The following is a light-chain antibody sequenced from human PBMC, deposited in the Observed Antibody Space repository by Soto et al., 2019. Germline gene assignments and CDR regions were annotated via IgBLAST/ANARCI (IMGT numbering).Light chain of an antibody. CDR1: QSISTW. J-gene: IGKJ1*01. Sequence: DIQMTQSPSTLPVSVGDRATITCRASQSISTWLAWYQQKPGTAPTLLIYHASTLESGVPSRFSGSGSGTEFTLTISSLQPVDFATYYCQQYNSYSFGQGTKVDIK. CDR3: QQYNSYS. V-gene: IGKV1-5*01. CDR2: HAS.